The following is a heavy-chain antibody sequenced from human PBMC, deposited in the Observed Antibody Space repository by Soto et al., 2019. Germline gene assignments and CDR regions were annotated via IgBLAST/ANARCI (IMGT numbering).Heavy chain of an antibody. J-gene: IGHJ4*02. V-gene: IGHV1-18*01. CDR1: GYTFTSYD. D-gene: IGHD6-19*01. CDR2: ISAYNGNT. CDR3: ARSEPGIAVAGGFDY. Sequence: QVQLVQSGAEVKKPGASVKVSCKASGYTFTSYDITWVRQAPGQGLEWMGWISAYNGNTNYAQKLQGRVTMTTDTSTSTAYMELKSLRSDXTAVYXCARSEPGIAVAGGFDYWGQGTLVTVSS.